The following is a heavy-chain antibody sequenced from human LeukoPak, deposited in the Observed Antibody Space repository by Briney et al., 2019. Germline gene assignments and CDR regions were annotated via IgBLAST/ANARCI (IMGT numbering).Heavy chain of an antibody. V-gene: IGHV4-30-2*01. J-gene: IGHJ4*02. CDR2: IYHSGST. CDR3: AREVSSCYDY. Sequence: PSQTLSLTCIVSGGSISSGTYYWSWIRQPPGKGLEWIGYIYHSGSTYYNPSLKSRVTISVDMSKNQFSLKLSSVTAADTAVYYCAREVSSCYDYWGQGTLVTVSS. CDR1: GGSISSGTYY. D-gene: IGHD2-2*01.